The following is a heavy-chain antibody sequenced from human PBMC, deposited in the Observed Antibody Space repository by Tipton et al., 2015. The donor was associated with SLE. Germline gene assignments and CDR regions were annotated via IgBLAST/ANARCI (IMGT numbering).Heavy chain of an antibody. CDR3: ARGYCGGGSCYFDYFFDF. CDR2: INHSGST. D-gene: IGHD2-15*01. CDR1: GGSFSGYY. J-gene: IGHJ4*02. Sequence: TLSLTCAVYGGSFSGYYWSWIRQPPGKGLEWIGEINHSGSTDYNPSLKSRVTISEDTSKRQFSLELSSVTPADTAVYYCARGYCGGGSCYFDYFFDFWGQGTLINVSS. V-gene: IGHV4-34*01.